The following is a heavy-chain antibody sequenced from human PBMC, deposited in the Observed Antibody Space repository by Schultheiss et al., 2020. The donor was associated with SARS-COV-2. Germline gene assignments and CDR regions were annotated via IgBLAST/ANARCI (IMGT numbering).Heavy chain of an antibody. Sequence: GGSLRLSCAASGFTFDDYAMHWVRQAPGKGLEWVSGISWKSDNIGYADSVKGRFTISRDNAKNSLHLQMDNLRPEDTALYYCARVLGYSYGNFDYWGQGTLVTVSS. D-gene: IGHD5-18*01. J-gene: IGHJ4*02. V-gene: IGHV3-9*01. CDR2: ISWKSDNI. CDR3: ARVLGYSYGNFDY. CDR1: GFTFDDYA.